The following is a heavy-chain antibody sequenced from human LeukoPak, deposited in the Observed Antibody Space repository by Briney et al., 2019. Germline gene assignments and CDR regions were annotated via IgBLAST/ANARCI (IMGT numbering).Heavy chain of an antibody. J-gene: IGHJ4*02. D-gene: IGHD5-18*01. CDR1: GGSFSGYY. Sequence: PSETLSLTCAVYGGSFSGYYWSWIRQPPGKGREWMGEINHSGSTNYNPSLKSRVTISVDTSKNQFSLKLSSVTAADTAVYYCARRSGYSYGFPFDYWGQGTLVTVSS. CDR3: ARRSGYSYGFPFDY. CDR2: INHSGST. V-gene: IGHV4-34*01.